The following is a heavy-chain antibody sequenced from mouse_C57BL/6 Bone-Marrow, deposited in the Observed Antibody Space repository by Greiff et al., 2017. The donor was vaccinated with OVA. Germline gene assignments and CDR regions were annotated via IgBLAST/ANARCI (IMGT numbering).Heavy chain of an antibody. Sequence: VKLMESGAELARPGASVKLSCKASGYTFTSYGISWVKQRTGQGLEWIGEIYPRSGNTYYNEKFKGKATLTADKSSSTAYMELRSLTSEDSAVYFCARRKLGFDYWGQGTTLTVSS. J-gene: IGHJ2*01. D-gene: IGHD4-1*01. CDR1: GYTFTSYG. CDR2: IYPRSGNT. V-gene: IGHV1-81*01. CDR3: ARRKLGFDY.